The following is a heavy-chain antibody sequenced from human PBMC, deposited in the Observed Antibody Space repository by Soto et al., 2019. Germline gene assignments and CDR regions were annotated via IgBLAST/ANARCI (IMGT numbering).Heavy chain of an antibody. V-gene: IGHV4-30-4*01. CDR2: IYYSGST. D-gene: IGHD3-3*01. CDR3: ARGSTFITIFGVVIRYGMDV. CDR1: GGSISSGDYY. Sequence: QVQLQESGPGLVKPSQTLSLTCTVSGGSISSGDYYWSWIRQPPGKGLEWIGYIYYSGSTYYNPSLKSRVTISVDTSKNQFSLKLSSVTAADTAVYYCARGSTFITIFGVVIRYGMDVWGQGTTVTVSS. J-gene: IGHJ6*02.